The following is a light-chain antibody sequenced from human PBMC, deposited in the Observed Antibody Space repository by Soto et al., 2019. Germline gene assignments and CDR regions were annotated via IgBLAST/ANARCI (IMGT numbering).Light chain of an antibody. CDR1: QAIKND. CDR3: LQYRSYPWT. CDR2: SAS. V-gene: IGKV1-17*01. Sequence: DIQMTQSPSSLSASVGDRVTITCWASQAIKNDLGWYQQRPGKAPKRLVFSASSLQSGVPSRFSGSGSETEFTLTISSLQPEDFATYYCLQYRSYPWTFGQGTKLEIK. J-gene: IGKJ1*01.